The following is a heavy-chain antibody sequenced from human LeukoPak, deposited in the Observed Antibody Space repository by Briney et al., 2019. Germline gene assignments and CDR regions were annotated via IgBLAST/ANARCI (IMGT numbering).Heavy chain of an antibody. V-gene: IGHV3-30*02. CDR1: GFTFSSYG. J-gene: IGHJ3*02. Sequence: PGGSLRLSCAASGFTFSSYGMLWVRQAPGKGLEWVAFIRYDGSNKYYADSVKGRFTISRDNSKNTLYLQMNSLRAEDTAVYYCAKDLGSSSPFDAFDIWGQGTMVTVSS. CDR3: AKDLGSSSPFDAFDI. CDR2: IRYDGSNK. D-gene: IGHD6-6*01.